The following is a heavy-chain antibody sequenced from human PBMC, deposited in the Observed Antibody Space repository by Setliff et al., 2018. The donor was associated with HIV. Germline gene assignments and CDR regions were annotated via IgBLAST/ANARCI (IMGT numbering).Heavy chain of an antibody. CDR3: ATLRWLRSKHSDY. D-gene: IGHD5-12*01. Sequence: SETLSLTCTVSGGSFSSSGDYYWSWIRQHPGKGLEWIGYIYYSGSTYYNPSLKSRVTISVDTSKNQFSLKLRSVTAADTAVYFCATLRWLRSKHSDYWGQGILVTVSS. V-gene: IGHV4-39*01. CDR1: GGSFSSSGDYY. CDR2: IYYSGST. J-gene: IGHJ4*01.